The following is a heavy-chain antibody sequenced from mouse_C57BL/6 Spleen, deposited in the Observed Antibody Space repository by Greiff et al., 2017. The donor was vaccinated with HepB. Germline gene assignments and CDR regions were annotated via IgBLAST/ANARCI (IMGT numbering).Heavy chain of an antibody. Sequence: ESGPGLVKPSQSLSLTCSVTGYSITSGYYWNWIRQFPGNKLEWMGYISYDGSNNYNPSLKNRISITRDTSKNQFFLKLNSVTTEDTATYYCAREGITTVVAKELDWYFDVWGTGTTVTVSS. D-gene: IGHD1-1*01. V-gene: IGHV3-6*01. CDR1: GYSITSGYY. CDR2: ISYDGSN. CDR3: AREGITTVVAKELDWYFDV. J-gene: IGHJ1*03.